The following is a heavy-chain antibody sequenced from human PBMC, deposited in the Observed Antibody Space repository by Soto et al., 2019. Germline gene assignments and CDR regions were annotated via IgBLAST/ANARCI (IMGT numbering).Heavy chain of an antibody. D-gene: IGHD2-15*01. CDR1: GFTFSSYG. J-gene: IGHJ5*02. CDR2: ISYDGSNK. Sequence: QVQLVESGGGVVQPGRSLRLSCAASGFTFSSYGIHWVRQAPGKGLEWVAVISYDGSNKYSADSVKGRFTISRDNSKNTLYLQVNSLRADDTAVYYCAKQGLPHHNWFDPWGQGTLVTVSS. V-gene: IGHV3-30*18. CDR3: AKQGLPHHNWFDP.